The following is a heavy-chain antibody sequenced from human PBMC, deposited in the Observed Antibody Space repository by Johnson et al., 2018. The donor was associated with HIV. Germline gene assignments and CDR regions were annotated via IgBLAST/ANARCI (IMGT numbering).Heavy chain of an antibody. CDR1: GFTFSSYD. D-gene: IGHD4-23*01. CDR2: IGSTGDT. Sequence: VQLVESGGGLVQPGGSLRLSCAASGFTFSSYDMHWVRQATGKGLEWVSGIGSTGDTYYPDSVKGRFTISRDNSKNTLYLQMNSLRAEDTAVYYCPVDTEAFDIWGQGTMVTVSS. CDR3: PVDTEAFDI. J-gene: IGHJ3*02. V-gene: IGHV3-13*04.